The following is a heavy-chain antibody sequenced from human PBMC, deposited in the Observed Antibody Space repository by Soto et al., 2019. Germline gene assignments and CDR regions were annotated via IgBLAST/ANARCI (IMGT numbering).Heavy chain of an antibody. D-gene: IGHD3-22*01. J-gene: IGHJ5*02. CDR2: ISYDGSNK. V-gene: IGHV3-30-3*01. CDR3: ASLYDSSGYYSNRYNWFDP. Sequence: GGSLRLSCAASGFTFSSYAMHWVRQAPGKGLEWVAVISYDGSNKYYADSVKGRFTISRDNSKNTLYLQMNSLRAEDTAVYYCASLYDSSGYYSNRYNWFDPWGQGTLVTVSS. CDR1: GFTFSSYA.